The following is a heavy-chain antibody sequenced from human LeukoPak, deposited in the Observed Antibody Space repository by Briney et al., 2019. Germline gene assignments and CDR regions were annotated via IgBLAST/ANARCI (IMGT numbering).Heavy chain of an antibody. CDR2: INHSGST. V-gene: IGHV4-34*01. CDR1: GGSFSGYY. CDR3: ARMGGRITMVRGADP. Sequence: SETLSLTCAVYGGSFSGYYCSWIRQPPGKGLEWIGEINHSGSTNYNPSLNSRVPISVDTSKNQFSLKLSSVTAADTAVYYCARMGGRITMVRGADPWGQGTLVTVSS. D-gene: IGHD3-10*01. J-gene: IGHJ5*02.